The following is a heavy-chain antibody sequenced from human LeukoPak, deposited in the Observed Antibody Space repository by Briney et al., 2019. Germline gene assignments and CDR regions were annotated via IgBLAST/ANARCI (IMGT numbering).Heavy chain of an antibody. CDR3: ARCGYSYGTTFDY. CDR1: GFTVSSNY. V-gene: IGHV3-66*02. Sequence: PGGSLRLSCAASGFTVSSNYMSSVRQAPAKGLEWVSVIYSGGSTYYADSVKGRFTISRDNAKNTLYLQMNSLRAEDTAVYYCARCGYSYGTTFDYWGQGTLVTVSS. D-gene: IGHD5-18*01. J-gene: IGHJ4*02. CDR2: IYSGGST.